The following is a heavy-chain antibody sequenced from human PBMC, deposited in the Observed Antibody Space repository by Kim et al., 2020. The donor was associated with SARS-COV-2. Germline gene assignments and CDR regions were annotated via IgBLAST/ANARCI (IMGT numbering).Heavy chain of an antibody. CDR2: ITGGGDST. CDR3: AKRIAGSIDY. Sequence: GGSLRLSCVTSGFTFRNYVMSWVRQAPGKGLEWVSCITGGGDSTYYADSVKGRFTISRDNFKNTLYLQMNSLRAEDTAVYYCAKRIAGSIDYWGQGTLVTVSS. J-gene: IGHJ4*02. V-gene: IGHV3-23*01. CDR1: GFTFRNYV.